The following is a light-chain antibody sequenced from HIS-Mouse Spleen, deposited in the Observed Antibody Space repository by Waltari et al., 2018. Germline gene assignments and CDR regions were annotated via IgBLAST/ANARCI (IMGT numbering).Light chain of an antibody. J-gene: IGLJ2*01. V-gene: IGLV3-10*01. CDR3: YSTDSSGNHRV. CDR1: ALPKKY. Sequence: SSELTQPPSVSVSPGQTARLTRSGDALPKKYADWYQQKSGQAPVLVIYEDSKRPAGIHERFSGSSSGTMATLTISGAQVEDEADYYCYSTDSSGNHRVFGGGTKLTVL. CDR2: EDS.